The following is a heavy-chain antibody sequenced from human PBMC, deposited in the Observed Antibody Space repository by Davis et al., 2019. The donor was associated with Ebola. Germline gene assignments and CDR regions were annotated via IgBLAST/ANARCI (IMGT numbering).Heavy chain of an antibody. V-gene: IGHV3-23*01. CDR1: GFTFSNYA. CDR3: AKGGSGWPSDYSYGLGV. Sequence: GGSLRLSCAASGFTFSNYAMTWARQAPGKGLEWVSAVTSSGGGTYYADSVKGRFTISRDNSWNTLYLQMNSLRVEDSAVYYCAKGGSGWPSDYSYGLGVWGKGTTVTVSS. D-gene: IGHD6-19*01. J-gene: IGHJ6*04. CDR2: VTSSGGGT.